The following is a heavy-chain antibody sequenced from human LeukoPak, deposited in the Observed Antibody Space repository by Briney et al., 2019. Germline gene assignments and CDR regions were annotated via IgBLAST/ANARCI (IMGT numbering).Heavy chain of an antibody. Sequence: PSETLSLTCAVYGGSFSGYYWSWIRQPPGKGLEWIGEINHSGSTNYNPSLKSRVTISVDTSKKQFSLKLSSVTAADTAVYYCVTYYFNSSGPKKNYWGQGTLVTVSS. J-gene: IGHJ4*02. CDR1: GGSFSGYY. D-gene: IGHD3-22*01. CDR3: VTYYFNSSGPKKNY. CDR2: INHSGST. V-gene: IGHV4-34*01.